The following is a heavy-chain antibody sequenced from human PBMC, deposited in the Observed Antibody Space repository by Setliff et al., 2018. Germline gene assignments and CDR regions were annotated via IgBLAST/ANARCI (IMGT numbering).Heavy chain of an antibody. CDR2: ISGYDGSS. V-gene: IGHV1-18*01. D-gene: IGHD1-7*01. CDR3: ARDRSRGPNYFDP. Sequence: GASVKVSCKASGYPFTNYGITWVRQAPGQGLEWIGWISGYDGSSNHVQKLQGRVIMTTDTSTNTAYMELRSLTSDDTAVYYCARDRSRGPNYFDPWGQGTQVTVSS. J-gene: IGHJ5*02. CDR1: GYPFTNYG.